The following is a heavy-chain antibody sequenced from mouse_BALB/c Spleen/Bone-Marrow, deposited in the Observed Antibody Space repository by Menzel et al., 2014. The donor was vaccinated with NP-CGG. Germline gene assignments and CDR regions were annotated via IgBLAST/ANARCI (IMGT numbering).Heavy chain of an antibody. J-gene: IGHJ4*01. Sequence: EVKLMESGPELVKPGASVKMSCKASGYTFTAYVMHWVKQKPGQGLEWIGYINPYNDGTKYNEMFKGKATLTSDKSSSTAYMELSSLTSEDSAVYYCAREGGLRRGDYYAMDYWGQRTSVTVSS. V-gene: IGHV1-14*01. CDR2: INPYNDGT. CDR3: AREGGLRRGDYYAMDY. CDR1: GYTFTAYV. D-gene: IGHD2-4*01.